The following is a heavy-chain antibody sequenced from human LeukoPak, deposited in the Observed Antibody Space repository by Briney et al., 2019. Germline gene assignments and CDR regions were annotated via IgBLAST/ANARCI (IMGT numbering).Heavy chain of an antibody. CDR2: ISGSGDIT. Sequence: GGSLRLSCAASGFTFATYYMTWVRQAPGEGLEWVSTISGSGDITYYADSVRGRFTISRDNSKDTLYLQMNNLRAEDTAVYYCLRWSGFHYWGQGTRVTVSS. CDR3: LRWSGFHY. CDR1: GFTFATYY. J-gene: IGHJ4*02. V-gene: IGHV3-23*01. D-gene: IGHD3-3*01.